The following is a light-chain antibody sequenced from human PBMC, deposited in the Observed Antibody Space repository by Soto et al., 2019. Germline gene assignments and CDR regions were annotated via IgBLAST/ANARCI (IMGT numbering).Light chain of an antibody. CDR1: QSVRTK. CDR3: QQYNSWPPIT. CDR2: GAS. V-gene: IGKV3-15*01. Sequence: EIVMTQSPGTLSVSPGEGATLFCRASQSVRTKLAWYQQRAGHAPRLLMYGASTRATGIPDRFSGSGSGPEFSLTISSLQSEDFAVYYCQQYNSWPPITFGHGTRLQIK. J-gene: IGKJ5*01.